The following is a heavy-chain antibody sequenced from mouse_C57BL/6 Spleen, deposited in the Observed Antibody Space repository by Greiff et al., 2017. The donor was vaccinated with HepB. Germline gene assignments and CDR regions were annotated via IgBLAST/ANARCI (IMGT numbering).Heavy chain of an antibody. V-gene: IGHV1-55*01. CDR3: ARDPYYYGSSYEDY. CDR2: IYPGSGST. Sequence: VQLQQPGAELVKPGASVKMSCKASGYTFTSYWITWVKQRPGQGLEWIGDIYPGSGSTNYNEKFKSKATLTVDTSSSTAYMQLSSLTSEDSAVYYCARDPYYYGSSYEDYWGQGTTLTVSS. D-gene: IGHD1-1*01. J-gene: IGHJ2*01. CDR1: GYTFTSYW.